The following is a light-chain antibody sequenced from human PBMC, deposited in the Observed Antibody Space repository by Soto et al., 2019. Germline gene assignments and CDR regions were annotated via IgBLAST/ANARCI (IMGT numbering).Light chain of an antibody. Sequence: DIQMTQSPSTLSASVGDRVTITCRASQSISSWLAWYQQKPGKAPKLLIYKASSLESGVPSRFSGSGSGTEFTLTISSLQPDDFATYYCQQYNSYPWTFGHGTKVYIK. J-gene: IGKJ1*01. CDR2: KAS. V-gene: IGKV1-5*03. CDR1: QSISSW. CDR3: QQYNSYPWT.